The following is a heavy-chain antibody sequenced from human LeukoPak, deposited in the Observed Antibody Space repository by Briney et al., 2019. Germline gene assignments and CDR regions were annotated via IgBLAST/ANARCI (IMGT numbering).Heavy chain of an antibody. CDR3: ARESSDYQFAGV. CDR1: GFTFSSYG. D-gene: IGHD4-11*01. Sequence: GGSLKLSCAASGFTFSSYGMHWVRQAPGKGLEWVAFIRYDGSDKYYADSVKGRFTVSRDNSKNTLYLQMNSLRAEDTAVYYCARESSDYQFAGVWGQGTLVTVSS. V-gene: IGHV3-30*02. CDR2: IRYDGSDK. J-gene: IGHJ4*02.